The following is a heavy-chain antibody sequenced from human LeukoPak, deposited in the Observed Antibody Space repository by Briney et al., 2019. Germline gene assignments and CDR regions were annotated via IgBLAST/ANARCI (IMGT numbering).Heavy chain of an antibody. CDR3: ARDHVSNYYDSSGYYYPF. V-gene: IGHV1-69*06. D-gene: IGHD3-22*01. Sequence: GPSVKVSCKASGRTFSSYAISWVRQAPGQGLEWMGGTIPIFGTANYAQKFQGRVTITADKSTSTAYMELSSLRSEDTAVYYCARDHVSNYYDSSGYYYPFWGQGTLVTVSS. J-gene: IGHJ4*02. CDR1: GRTFSSYA. CDR2: TIPIFGTA.